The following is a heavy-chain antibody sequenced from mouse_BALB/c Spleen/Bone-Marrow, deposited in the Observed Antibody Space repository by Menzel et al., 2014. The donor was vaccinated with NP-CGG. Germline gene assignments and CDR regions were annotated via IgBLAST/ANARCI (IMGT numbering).Heavy chain of an antibody. CDR1: GYTFTNYW. Sequence: QVQLKESGAELVKPGASVKLSCKASGYTFTNYWMHWVKQRPGQGLEWIGEIDPSDSYSNYNRNFKGKATLTVDKSSSTAYMQLTSLTSEDSAVYYCARGVLYYYAMYYWGQGTSVSVSS. V-gene: IGHV1-69*02. CDR3: ARGVLYYYAMYY. CDR2: IDPSDSYS. J-gene: IGHJ4*01.